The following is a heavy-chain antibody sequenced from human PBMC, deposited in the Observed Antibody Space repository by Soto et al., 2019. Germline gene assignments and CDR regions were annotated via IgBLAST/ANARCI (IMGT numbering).Heavy chain of an antibody. Sequence: ASVKVSCKVSGYTLTELSMHWVRQAPGKGLEWMGGFDPEDGETIYAQKFQGRVTMTEDTSTDTAYMELSSLRAEDTAVYYCAKDAIANDGIWLMDSWGQGTVVTVSS. V-gene: IGHV1-24*01. CDR3: AKDAIANDGIWLMDS. CDR1: GYTLTELS. CDR2: FDPEDGET. J-gene: IGHJ5*02. D-gene: IGHD3-16*01.